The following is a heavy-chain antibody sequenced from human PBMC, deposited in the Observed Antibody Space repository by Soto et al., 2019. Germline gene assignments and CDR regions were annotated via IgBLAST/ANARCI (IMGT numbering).Heavy chain of an antibody. D-gene: IGHD3-10*01. J-gene: IGHJ5*02. Sequence: SQTLSLTYAISGGSVSSNSGAWNWIKQSPSRGLEWLGRTYYRSKWYNDYAVSVKSRITINPDTSKNQFSLQLNSVTPEDTAVYYCARGTVLLWFEEFSTWFDPWGQGDLVTVSS. CDR3: ARGTVLLWFEEFSTWFDP. CDR1: GGSVSSNSGA. V-gene: IGHV6-1*01. CDR2: TYYRSKWYN.